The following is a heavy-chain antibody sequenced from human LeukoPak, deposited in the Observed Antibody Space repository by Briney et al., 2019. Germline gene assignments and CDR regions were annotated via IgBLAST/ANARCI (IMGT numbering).Heavy chain of an antibody. D-gene: IGHD6-13*01. V-gene: IGHV1-69*04. Sequence: SVKVSCKASGGSFSTFAVNWVRQAPGQGLEWMGRTILLVGLTQYAQTFQGRLTITADKSTSTAYMELSSLRSEDTAVYYCARSPSDIIAAAEFDPWGQGTLVTVSS. CDR1: GGSFSTFA. CDR3: ARSPSDIIAAAEFDP. J-gene: IGHJ5*02. CDR2: TILLVGLT.